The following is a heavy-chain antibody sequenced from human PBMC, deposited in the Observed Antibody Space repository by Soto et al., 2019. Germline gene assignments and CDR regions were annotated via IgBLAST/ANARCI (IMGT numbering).Heavy chain of an antibody. V-gene: IGHV4-34*01. CDR3: ARGRDGSGRSRTYYYYMDV. D-gene: IGHD3-10*01. CDR1: GGSFSGYY. CDR2: INHSGST. J-gene: IGHJ6*03. Sequence: SETLSLTCAVYGGSFSGYYWSWIRQPPGKGLEWIGEINHSGSTNYNPSLKSRVTISVDTSKNQFSLKLSSVTAADTAVYYCARGRDGSGRSRTYYYYMDVWGKGTTVTVSS.